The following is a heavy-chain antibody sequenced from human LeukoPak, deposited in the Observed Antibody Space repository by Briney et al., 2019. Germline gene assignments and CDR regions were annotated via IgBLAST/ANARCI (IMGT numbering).Heavy chain of an antibody. J-gene: IGHJ4*02. D-gene: IGHD2-2*01. V-gene: IGHV3-23*01. CDR2: TGSTGVST. CDR3: AKDPGVVLAHYFDY. CDR1: GFTFSSYA. Sequence: GGSLRLSCAASGFTFSSYAMNWLRQARGKGLEWVSGTGSTGVSTFYADSVKGRFTASRDNSKNTLSLQMNSLRAEDTAVYYCAKDPGVVLAHYFDYWSQGTLVTVSS.